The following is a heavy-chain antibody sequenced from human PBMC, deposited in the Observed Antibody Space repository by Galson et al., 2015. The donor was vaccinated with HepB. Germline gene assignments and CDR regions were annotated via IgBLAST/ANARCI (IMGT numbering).Heavy chain of an antibody. Sequence: SLRLSCAASGFTFSRYAMNWVRQAPGRGLEWISSITGPGGGTYSADSVKGRFTISRDNSRNTLFLHIDSLIAEDTAVYYCATARDDFWSGYWFDSWGQGTLVTVSS. D-gene: IGHD3-3*01. CDR3: ATARDDFWSGYWFDS. CDR2: ITGPGGGT. V-gene: IGHV3-23*01. CDR1: GFTFSRYA. J-gene: IGHJ5*01.